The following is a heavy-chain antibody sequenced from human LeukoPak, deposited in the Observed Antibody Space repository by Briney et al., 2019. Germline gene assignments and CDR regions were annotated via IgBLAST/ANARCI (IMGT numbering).Heavy chain of an antibody. CDR3: AREVVAATPRSGAFDI. J-gene: IGHJ3*02. CDR1: GYTFTGYY. D-gene: IGHD2-15*01. Sequence: ASVKVSCKASGYTFTGYYMHWVRQAPGQGLEWMGWINPNSGGANYAQKFQGRVTMTRDTSISTAYMELSSLRSEDMAVYYCAREVVAATPRSGAFDIWGQGTMVTVSS. CDR2: INPNSGGA. V-gene: IGHV1-2*02.